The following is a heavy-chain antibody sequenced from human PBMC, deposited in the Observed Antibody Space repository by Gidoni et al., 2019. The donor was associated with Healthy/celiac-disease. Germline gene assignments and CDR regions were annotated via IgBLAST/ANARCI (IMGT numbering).Heavy chain of an antibody. J-gene: IGHJ4*02. Sequence: QVQLQESGPGLVKPSQTLSLTCPVSGGSISSGSYYWSWIRPPAGKGLEWIGRICTSGSTNYNPSLKSRVTISVDTSKNQFSLKLSSVTAADTAVYYCAREYYDSSGYYENYWGQGTLVTVSS. V-gene: IGHV4-61*02. CDR1: GGSISSGSYY. CDR3: AREYYDSSGYYENY. CDR2: ICTSGST. D-gene: IGHD3-22*01.